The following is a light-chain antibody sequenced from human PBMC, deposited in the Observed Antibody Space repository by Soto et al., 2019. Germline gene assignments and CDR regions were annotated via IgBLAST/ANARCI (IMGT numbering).Light chain of an antibody. CDR3: LLYYSGHVRL. V-gene: IGLV7-43*01. CDR2: NTN. Sequence: QAVVTQEPSLTVSPGGTVTLTCASSTGAVTSDYFPNWIQQKPGQTPRSLIYNTNNKYSWTPARFSGYLLGDKAALTLSDVQPEDDADYYCLLYYSGHVRLFGGGTKLTVL. J-gene: IGLJ2*01. CDR1: TGAVTSDYF.